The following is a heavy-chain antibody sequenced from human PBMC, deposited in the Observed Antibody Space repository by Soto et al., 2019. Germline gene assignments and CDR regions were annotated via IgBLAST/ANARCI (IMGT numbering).Heavy chain of an antibody. CDR1: GDTIGSYY. Sequence: SETLSLTCTVSGDTIGSYYWSWIRQPPGKGLEWIGYIYFTGSTNYNPSLKSRVTISVDTSKNQFSLKLSSVTAADTAVYYCARGSCSSASCYTGDYWGQGTLVTSPQ. CDR2: IYFTGST. CDR3: ARGSCSSASCYTGDY. J-gene: IGHJ4*02. V-gene: IGHV4-59*01. D-gene: IGHD2-2*02.